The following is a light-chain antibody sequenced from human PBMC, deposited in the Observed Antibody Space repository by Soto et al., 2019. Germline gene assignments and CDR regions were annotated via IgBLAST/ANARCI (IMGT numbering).Light chain of an antibody. CDR2: GAS. CDR3: QQYGSSLWT. V-gene: IGKV3-20*01. J-gene: IGKJ1*01. Sequence: EIVMTQSPATLSVSPGESATLSCRASERISNDLAWYQQKPGQAPRLLIYGASSRATGIPDRFSGSGSGTDFTLTISRLEPEDFAVYYCQQYGSSLWTFGQGTKVDIK. CDR1: ERISND.